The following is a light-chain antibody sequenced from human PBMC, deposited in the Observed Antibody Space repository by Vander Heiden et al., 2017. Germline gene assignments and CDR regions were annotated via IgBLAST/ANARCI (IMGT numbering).Light chain of an antibody. V-gene: IGKV4-1*01. CDR1: QSVLSSSNNLTY. J-gene: IGKJ4*01. CDR3: HQHDRPPLT. Sequence: DIVMTQSPDSLAVSLGVRATINCKPSQSVLSSSNNLTYLAWYQQKPGQPPKLLMDWASAREAGVPDRFSGSGSGTDFTLTITSLQAEDVAVYYCHQHDRPPLTFGGGTKVETK. CDR2: WAS.